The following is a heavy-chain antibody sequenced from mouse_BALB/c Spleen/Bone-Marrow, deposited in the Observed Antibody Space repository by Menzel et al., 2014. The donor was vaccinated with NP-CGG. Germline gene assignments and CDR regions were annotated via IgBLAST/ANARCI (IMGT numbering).Heavy chain of an antibody. CDR3: ARQILRGFGY. CDR1: GFAFSSYD. J-gene: IGHJ3*02. Sequence: EVKLVESGGGLVKPGGSLKLSCAASGFAFSSYDMSWVRQTPEKRLKWVAYISSGGGSTYYADTVKGRFTISRDNAKNTLYLQMSSLKSEDTAMYYCARQILRGFGYWGQGTPVTVSA. D-gene: IGHD1-1*01. V-gene: IGHV5-12-1*01. CDR2: ISSGGGST.